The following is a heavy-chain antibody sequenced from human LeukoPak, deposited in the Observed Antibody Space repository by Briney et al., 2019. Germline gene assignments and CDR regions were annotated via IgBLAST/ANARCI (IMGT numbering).Heavy chain of an antibody. CDR3: AREGHYCSSTSCYTPGDWFDP. V-gene: IGHV4-31*03. D-gene: IGHD2-2*02. Sequence: SETLSLTCTVSGGSISSGGYYWSWIRQHPGKGLEWIGCIYYSGSTYYNPSLKSRVTISVDTSKNQFSLKLSSVTAADTAVYYCAREGHYCSSTSCYTPGDWFDPWGQGTLVTVSS. CDR1: GGSISSGGYY. CDR2: IYYSGST. J-gene: IGHJ5*02.